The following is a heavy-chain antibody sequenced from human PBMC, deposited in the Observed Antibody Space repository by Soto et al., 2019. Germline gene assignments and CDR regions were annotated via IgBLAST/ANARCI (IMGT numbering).Heavy chain of an antibody. CDR2: INHSGST. D-gene: IGHD3-22*01. CDR3: ARSQDSSGYYYYGMDV. Sequence: SETLSLTCAVYGGSFSGYYWSWIRQPPGKGLEWIGEINHSGSTNYNPSVKSRVTISVDTAKNKFSLKLSSVTAADAAVYYCARSQDSSGYYYYGMDVWGQGTTVTVSS. CDR1: GGSFSGYY. V-gene: IGHV4-34*01. J-gene: IGHJ6*02.